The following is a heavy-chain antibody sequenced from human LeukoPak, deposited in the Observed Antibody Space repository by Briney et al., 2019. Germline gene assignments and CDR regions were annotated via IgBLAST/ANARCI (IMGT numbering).Heavy chain of an antibody. D-gene: IGHD5-12*01. CDR3: ARDSMGWLRLAVS. V-gene: IGHV3-23*01. CDR2: ISGTGGST. J-gene: IGHJ4*02. Sequence: GGSLRLSCAASGFTFSTYAMTWVRQAPGKGLEWVSLISGTGGSTYYADSVKGRFTISRDNAKNSLYLQMNSLRAEDTAVYYCARDSMGWLRLAVSWGQGTLVTVSS. CDR1: GFTFSTYA.